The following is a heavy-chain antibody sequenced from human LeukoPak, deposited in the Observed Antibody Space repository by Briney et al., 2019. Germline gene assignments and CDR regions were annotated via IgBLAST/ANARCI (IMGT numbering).Heavy chain of an antibody. Sequence: SETLSLTGGVSGGAFSGYYWSWIRQAPGKGLEWIGEMIHSGSSNYNPSLRSRVTISGDTSKNQFSLKLNSLTAADTAVYYCARGNIVATILGGLHGTTAFDFWGQGILVTVSS. CDR2: MIHSGSS. J-gene: IGHJ4*02. V-gene: IGHV4-34*01. CDR1: GGAFSGYY. D-gene: IGHD5-12*01. CDR3: ARGNIVATILGGLHGTTAFDF.